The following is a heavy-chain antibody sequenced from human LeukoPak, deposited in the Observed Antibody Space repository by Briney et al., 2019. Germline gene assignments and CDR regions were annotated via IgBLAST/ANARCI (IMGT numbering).Heavy chain of an antibody. D-gene: IGHD6-13*01. CDR1: RGSIGSSNSY. V-gene: IGHV4-39*07. Sequence: SETLSLTCTVSRGSIGSSNSYWGWIRQPPGKGLEWIGTIYYSRSTYYNPSLKSRVTISVDTSKNQFSLKLSSVTAADTAVYYCARAPQAAVLDYWGQGTLVTVSS. J-gene: IGHJ4*02. CDR3: ARAPQAAVLDY. CDR2: IYYSRST.